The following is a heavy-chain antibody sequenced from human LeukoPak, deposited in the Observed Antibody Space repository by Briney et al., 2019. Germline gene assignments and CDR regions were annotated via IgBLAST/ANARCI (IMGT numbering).Heavy chain of an antibody. V-gene: IGHV3-9*01. CDR1: GFTFDDYA. D-gene: IGHD4-17*01. Sequence: GRFLRLSCAASGFTFDDYAMHWVRQAPGKGLEWVSGISWNSGSIGYADSVKGRFTISRDNAKNSLYLQMNSLRAEDTALYYCAKYYGAAGFDLWGRGTLVTVSS. CDR2: ISWNSGSI. CDR3: AKYYGAAGFDL. J-gene: IGHJ2*01.